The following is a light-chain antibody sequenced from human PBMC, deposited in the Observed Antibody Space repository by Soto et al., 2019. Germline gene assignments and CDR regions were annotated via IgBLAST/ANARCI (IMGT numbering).Light chain of an antibody. V-gene: IGKV3-15*01. J-gene: IGKJ1*01. CDR3: QQTYSPPWT. Sequence: VMTQSPATLSVSPGERAALSCRASQSVSTNLAWYQQKPGQPPRLLIYFASTRATAVPARFTAGGSGTEFTLTITRLQAEDFATYYCQQTYSPPWTFGQGTKVEV. CDR1: QSVSTN. CDR2: FAS.